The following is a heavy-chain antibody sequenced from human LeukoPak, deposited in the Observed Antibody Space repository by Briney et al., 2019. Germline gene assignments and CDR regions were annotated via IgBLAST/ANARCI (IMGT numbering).Heavy chain of an antibody. V-gene: IGHV4-34*01. CDR3: ARGADEMATTDY. CDR1: GGSFSGYY. Sequence: SETLSLTCAVYGGSFSGYYWSWIRQPPGKGLEWIGEINHSGSTNYNPSLKSRVTISVGTSKNQFSLKLSSVTAADTAVYYCARGADEMATTDYWGQGTLVTVSS. J-gene: IGHJ4*02. CDR2: INHSGST. D-gene: IGHD5-24*01.